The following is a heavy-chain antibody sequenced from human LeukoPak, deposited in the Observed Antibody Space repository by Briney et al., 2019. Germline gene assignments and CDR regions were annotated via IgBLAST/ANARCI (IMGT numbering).Heavy chain of an antibody. Sequence: GGSLRLSCAASGFTFSNYAMSWVRQAPGKGLEWVSAINDSGGSTYYADSVKGRFTISRDNSKNTLYLQMNSLRAEDTAVYYCARLYYYDIDYFDYWGQGTLVTASS. CDR3: ARLYYYDIDYFDY. J-gene: IGHJ4*02. D-gene: IGHD3-22*01. V-gene: IGHV3-23*01. CDR1: GFTFSNYA. CDR2: INDSGGST.